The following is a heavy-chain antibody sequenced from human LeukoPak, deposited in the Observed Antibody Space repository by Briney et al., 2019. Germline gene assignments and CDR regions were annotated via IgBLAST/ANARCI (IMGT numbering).Heavy chain of an antibody. CDR2: IFRGGYT. D-gene: IGHD3-10*01. V-gene: IGHV3-66*01. Sequence: VGSLRLSCAESGFTVTTTYMSWVRQAPGKGLEWVSIIFRGGYTYYADSVKGRFTISRDSSKNTLYLQMNSLSAEDTAVYYCARDSRGEGYYFDYWGQGTLVTVSS. J-gene: IGHJ4*02. CDR1: GFTVTTTY. CDR3: ARDSRGEGYYFDY.